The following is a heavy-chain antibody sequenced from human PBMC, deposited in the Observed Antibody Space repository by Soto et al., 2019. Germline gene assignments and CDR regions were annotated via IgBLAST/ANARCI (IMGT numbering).Heavy chain of an antibody. Sequence: QVQLQESGPGLVKPSETLSLTCTVSGGSISSHYWSWVRQPPGKGLEWIGYVYSNGRTNYNPSLTSRVTISVDTSKNQFSLNLSSVTAADTAVFYCARTSLLGSYYMDVWGTGTTVTVSS. V-gene: IGHV4-59*08. CDR1: GGSISSHY. J-gene: IGHJ6*03. D-gene: IGHD5-12*01. CDR2: VYSNGRT. CDR3: ARTSLLGSYYMDV.